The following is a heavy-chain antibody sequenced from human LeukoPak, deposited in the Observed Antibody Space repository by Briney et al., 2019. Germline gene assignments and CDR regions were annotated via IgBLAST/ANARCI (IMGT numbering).Heavy chain of an antibody. CDR2: INVSGNI. D-gene: IGHD2-2*01. V-gene: IGHV4-61*02. CDR3: SRLRQPANLGAFDI. CDR1: GPSVRVGRIH. Sequence: SESLSLTCNVSGPSVRVGRIHWGWVRPPAGKGLEWIGRINVSGNIDYNPSLGGRLTLSLDPSNNQFSQRVTCMPAACPAIYYCSRLRQPANLGAFDIWGQGTMVTVSS. J-gene: IGHJ3*02.